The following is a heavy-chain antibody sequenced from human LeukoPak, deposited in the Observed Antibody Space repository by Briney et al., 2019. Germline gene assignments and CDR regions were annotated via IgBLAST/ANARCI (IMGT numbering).Heavy chain of an antibody. V-gene: IGHV4-34*01. CDR1: GGSFSGYY. CDR2: INHSGST. J-gene: IGHJ6*03. CDR3: ARVRYSGSQVYYYYYYMDV. Sequence: PSETLSLTCAVYGGSFSGYYWSWIRQPPGKGLEWIGEINHSGSTNYNPSLKSRVTISVDKSKNQFSLKLSSVTAADTAVYYCARVRYSGSQVYYYYYYMDVWGKGTTVTVSS. D-gene: IGHD1-26*01.